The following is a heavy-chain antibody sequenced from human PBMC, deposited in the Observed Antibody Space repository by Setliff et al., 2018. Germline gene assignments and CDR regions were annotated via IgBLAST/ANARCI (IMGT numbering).Heavy chain of an antibody. Sequence: LSLTCTVSGGSISSSSYYWGWIRQPPGKGLEWIGSIYYSRSTYYNPSLKSRVTISVDTSKNQFSLKLSSVTAADTAVYYCARDVRVASSSWFKSAFDIWGQGTMVTVSS. V-gene: IGHV4-39*07. D-gene: IGHD6-13*01. J-gene: IGHJ3*02. CDR3: ARDVRVASSSWFKSAFDI. CDR1: GGSISSSSYY. CDR2: IYYSRST.